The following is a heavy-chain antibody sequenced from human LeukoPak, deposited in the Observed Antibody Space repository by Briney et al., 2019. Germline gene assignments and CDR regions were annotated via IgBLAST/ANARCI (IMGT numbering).Heavy chain of an antibody. CDR3: AREGPYDILTGYQPDPFDY. J-gene: IGHJ4*02. D-gene: IGHD3-9*01. V-gene: IGHV1-69*01. CDR1: GGTFSSYA. CDR2: TIPIFGTA. Sequence: SVKVSCKASGGTFSSYAISWVRQAPGQGLEWMGGTIPIFGTANYAQKFQGRVTITADESTSTAYMELGSLRSEDTAVYYCAREGPYDILTGYQPDPFDYWGQGTLVTVSS.